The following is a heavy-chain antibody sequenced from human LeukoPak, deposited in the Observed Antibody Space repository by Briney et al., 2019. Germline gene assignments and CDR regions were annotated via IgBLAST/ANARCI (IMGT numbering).Heavy chain of an antibody. D-gene: IGHD3-16*01. Sequence: GGSLRLSCAASGFTFSSYEMNWVRQAPGKGLEWVAVISYDGSNKYYADSVKGRFTISRDNSKNTLYLQMNSLRAEDTAVYYCAKDPLMITFGGPERWGQGTLVTVSS. J-gene: IGHJ4*02. V-gene: IGHV3-30*18. CDR3: AKDPLMITFGGPER. CDR1: GFTFSSYE. CDR2: ISYDGSNK.